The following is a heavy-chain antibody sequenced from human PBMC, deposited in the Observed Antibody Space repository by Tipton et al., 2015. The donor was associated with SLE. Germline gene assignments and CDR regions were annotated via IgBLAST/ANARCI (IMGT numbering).Heavy chain of an antibody. CDR2: IRYDGSNK. J-gene: IGHJ4*02. Sequence: SGFTFSSYGMHWVRQAPGKGLEWVAFIRYDGSNKYYTDSVKGRFTISRDSSKNMLYLQMNSLRPEDTAVYFCARRITLDYWGQGTLVTVSS. D-gene: IGHD3-16*01. CDR1: GFTFSSYG. V-gene: IGHV3-30*02. CDR3: ARRITLDY.